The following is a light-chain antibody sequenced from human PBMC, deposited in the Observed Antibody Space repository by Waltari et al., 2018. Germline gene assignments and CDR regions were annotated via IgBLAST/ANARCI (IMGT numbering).Light chain of an antibody. CDR1: QSVSSS. V-gene: IGKV3-15*01. Sequence: EIVMTQSPATLSLSPGERATLSCRASQSVSSSLAWYQQKPGQAPRLLIYGASSRATGIPDRFSGSGSGTDFTLTISGLEPEDVAVYYCLQRSNWPLTFGGGTKVEIK. CDR2: GAS. CDR3: LQRSNWPLT. J-gene: IGKJ4*01.